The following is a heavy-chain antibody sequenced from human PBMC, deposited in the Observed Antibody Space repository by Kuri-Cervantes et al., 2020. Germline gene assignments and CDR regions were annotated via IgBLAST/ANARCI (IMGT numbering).Heavy chain of an antibody. CDR1: GYTFTSYW. D-gene: IGHD2-8*01. CDR3: AREEGCMLSNMDV. J-gene: IGHJ6*03. V-gene: IGHV1-46*01. CDR2: INPSGGST. Sequence: ENVSCKAPGYTFTSYWMHWVLQAPGQGLECMGIINPSGGSTSYAQKFQGRVTMTRDTSTSTVYMELSSLRSEDTVVYYCAREEGCMLSNMDVWGKGATVTVSS.